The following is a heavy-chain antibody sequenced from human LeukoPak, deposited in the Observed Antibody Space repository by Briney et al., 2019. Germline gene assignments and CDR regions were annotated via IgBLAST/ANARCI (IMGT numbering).Heavy chain of an antibody. CDR3: TRDRCSSTSCHLWDYFDY. CDR1: GGTFSSYA. V-gene: IGHV1-69*05. Sequence: SVKVSCKASGGTFSSYAISWVRQAPGQGLEWMGRIIPIFGTANYAQKFQGRVTITTDESTSTAYMELSSLRSEDTAVYYCTRDRCSSTSCHLWDYFDYWGQGTLVTVSS. D-gene: IGHD2-2*01. CDR2: IIPIFGTA. J-gene: IGHJ4*02.